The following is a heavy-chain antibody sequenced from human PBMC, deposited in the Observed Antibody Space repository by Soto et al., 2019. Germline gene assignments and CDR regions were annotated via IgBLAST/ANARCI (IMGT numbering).Heavy chain of an antibody. Sequence: GSLRLSCAAPGFTFSSYWMHWVRQAPGKGLVWVSLINSYGSSTSYADYVKGRFTISRDNAKNTLYLQMNSLRAEDTAVYYCARDSSGWYGEYYYYYGMDVWGQGTTVTVSS. D-gene: IGHD6-19*01. CDR3: ARDSSGWYGEYYYYYGMDV. CDR2: INSYGSST. V-gene: IGHV3-74*01. CDR1: GFTFSSYW. J-gene: IGHJ6*02.